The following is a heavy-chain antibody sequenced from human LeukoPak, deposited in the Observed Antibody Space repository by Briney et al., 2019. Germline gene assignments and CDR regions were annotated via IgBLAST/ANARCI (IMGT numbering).Heavy chain of an antibody. CDR3: ARAPIVVVPAAIRPHYYYGMDV. Sequence: SETLSLTCAVYGGSFSGYYWNWIRQPPGKGLEWIGEINHSGSTNYNPSLKSRVTISVDTSKNQFSLKLSSVTAADTAVYYCARAPIVVVPAAIRPHYYYGMDVWGQGTTVTVSS. CDR2: INHSGST. J-gene: IGHJ6*02. V-gene: IGHV4-34*01. CDR1: GGSFSGYY. D-gene: IGHD2-2*02.